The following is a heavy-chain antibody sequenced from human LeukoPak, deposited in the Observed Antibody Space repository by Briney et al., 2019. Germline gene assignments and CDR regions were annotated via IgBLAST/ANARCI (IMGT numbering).Heavy chain of an antibody. Sequence: ASVKVSCKASGYTSTSYDINWVRQATGQGLEWMGWMNPNSGNTGYAQKFQGRVTMTRNTSISTAYMELSSLRSEDTAVYYCARGQYYDILTGYSYYYGMDVWGQGTTVTVSS. CDR1: GYTSTSYD. V-gene: IGHV1-8*01. CDR3: ARGQYYDILTGYSYYYGMDV. D-gene: IGHD3-9*01. CDR2: MNPNSGNT. J-gene: IGHJ6*02.